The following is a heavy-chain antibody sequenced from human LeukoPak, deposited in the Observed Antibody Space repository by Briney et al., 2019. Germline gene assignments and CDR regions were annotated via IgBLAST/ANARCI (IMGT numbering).Heavy chain of an antibody. CDR2: ISAYNGNT. J-gene: IGHJ3*02. D-gene: IGHD3-10*01. CDR1: GYTFTSYG. Sequence: GASVKVSCKASGYTFTSYGISWVRQAPGQGLEWMGWISAYNGNTNYAQKLQGRVTMTTDTSTSTAYMELRSLRSDDTAVYYCAMSTLMVRGVIRAFDIWGQGTMVTVSS. V-gene: IGHV1-18*01. CDR3: AMSTLMVRGVIRAFDI.